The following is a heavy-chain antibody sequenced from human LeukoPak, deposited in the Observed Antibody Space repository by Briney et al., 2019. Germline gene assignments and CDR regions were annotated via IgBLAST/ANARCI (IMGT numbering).Heavy chain of an antibody. CDR1: GFTFSSYA. V-gene: IGHV3-30-3*01. CDR2: ISYDGSNK. Sequence: QPGGSLRLSCAASGFTFSSYAMHWVRQAPGKGLEWVAVISYDGSNKYYADSVKGRFTISRDNSKNTLYLQMNSLRAEDTAVYYCARPGGPWGQGTLVTVSS. J-gene: IGHJ5*02. CDR3: ARPGGP.